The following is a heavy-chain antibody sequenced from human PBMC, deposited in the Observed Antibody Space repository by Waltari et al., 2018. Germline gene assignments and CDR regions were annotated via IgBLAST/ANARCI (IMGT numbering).Heavy chain of an antibody. CDR3: ARVRDEGYYYDSSILDY. J-gene: IGHJ4*02. D-gene: IGHD3-22*01. V-gene: IGHV4-38-2*01. Sequence: QVQLQESGPGLVKPSETLSLTCAVSGYSISSGYYWGWIRQSPGKGLEWIGSIYHSGSTYYNPSLKSRVTISVDTSKNQFSLKLSSVTAADTAVYYCARVRDEGYYYDSSILDYWGQGTLVTVSS. CDR2: IYHSGST. CDR1: GYSISSGYY.